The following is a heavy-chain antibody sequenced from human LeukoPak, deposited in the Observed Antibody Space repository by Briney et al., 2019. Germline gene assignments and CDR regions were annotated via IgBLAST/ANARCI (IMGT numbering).Heavy chain of an antibody. CDR2: ITGSGGST. CDR1: AFTFSNYA. D-gene: IGHD3-10*01. J-gene: IGHJ4*02. V-gene: IGHV3-23*01. CDR3: AKAYYYGSGSNYKSFDY. Sequence: GGSLRLSCAASAFTFSNYAMSWVRQSPGKGLEWVSAITGSGGSTFYADSVRGRFTISRDNSKNTLYLQMDSLRAEDTAVYYCAKAYYYGSGSNYKSFDYWGQGALVTVSS.